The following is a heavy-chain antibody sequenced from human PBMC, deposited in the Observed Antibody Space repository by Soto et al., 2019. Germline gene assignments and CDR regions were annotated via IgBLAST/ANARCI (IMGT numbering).Heavy chain of an antibody. J-gene: IGHJ4*02. CDR2: ISPYNGHT. Sequence: QVRLAQSRREVKKLGASLKVSCKASGCTFTNYGISWVRQAPGQGLEWMGWISPYNGHTNSAQKFQDRMSMTTDTSTATAYMELRSLRTDDTAVYYCARDHPFIVATMSIDFWGQGTLVSVSS. V-gene: IGHV1-18*01. CDR1: GCTFTNYG. D-gene: IGHD5-12*01. CDR3: ARDHPFIVATMSIDF.